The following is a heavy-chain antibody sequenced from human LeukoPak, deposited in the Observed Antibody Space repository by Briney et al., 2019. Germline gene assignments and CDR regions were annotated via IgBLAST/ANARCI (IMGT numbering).Heavy chain of an antibody. V-gene: IGHV1-46*01. CDR3: ARGPVYYYGSGSYPDY. D-gene: IGHD3-10*01. J-gene: IGHJ4*02. CDR2: INPSGGST. CDR1: GYTFTSYY. Sequence: PGASVTVSCKASGYTFTSYYMHWVRQAPGQGLEWMGIINPSGGSTSYAQKFQGRVTMTRDMSTSTVYMELSSLRSEDTAVYYCARGPVYYYGSGSYPDYWGQGTLSPSPQ.